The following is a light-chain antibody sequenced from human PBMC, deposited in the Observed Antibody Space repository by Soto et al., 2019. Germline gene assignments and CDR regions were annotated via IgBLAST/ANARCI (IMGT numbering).Light chain of an antibody. V-gene: IGKV3-11*01. CDR2: DAS. CDR1: QSVSSY. Sequence: EIVLTQSPATLSLSPGEGATLSCRASQSVSSYLVWFQQKPGQTPSLLIYDASNRAAGIPARFSGSGSGTDFTLTISSLEPVDFAVYYCQQRSDWPLTSGGGTKVEI. J-gene: IGKJ4*01. CDR3: QQRSDWPLT.